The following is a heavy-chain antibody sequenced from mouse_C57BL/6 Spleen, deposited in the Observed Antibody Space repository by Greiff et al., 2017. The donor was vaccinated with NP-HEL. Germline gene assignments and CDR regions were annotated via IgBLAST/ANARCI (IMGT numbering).Heavy chain of an antibody. CDR2: IYPRDGST. Sequence: VQLQQSGPELVKPGASVKLSCKASGYTFTSYDINWVKQRPGQGLEWIGWIYPRDGSTKYNEKFKGKATLTVDTSSSTAYMELHSLTSEDSAVYFCARRGTIVTNYYAMDYWGQGTSVTVSS. D-gene: IGHD2-5*01. CDR3: ARRGTIVTNYYAMDY. CDR1: GYTFTSYD. J-gene: IGHJ4*01. V-gene: IGHV1-85*01.